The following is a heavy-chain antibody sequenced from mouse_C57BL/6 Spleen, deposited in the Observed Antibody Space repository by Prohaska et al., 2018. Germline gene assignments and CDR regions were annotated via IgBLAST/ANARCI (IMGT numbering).Heavy chain of an antibody. CDR2: IYPGGGYT. V-gene: IGHV1-63*01. Sequence: QVQLQQSGAELVRPGTSVKMSCKASGYTFTNYWIGWAKQRHGHGLEWIGDIYPGGGYTNYNEKFKGKATLTADKSSSTAYMQFSSLTSQDSAIYYCARWGYGNYDYFDYWGQGTTLTVSS. J-gene: IGHJ2*01. CDR3: ARWGYGNYDYFDY. D-gene: IGHD2-1*01. CDR1: GYTFTNYW.